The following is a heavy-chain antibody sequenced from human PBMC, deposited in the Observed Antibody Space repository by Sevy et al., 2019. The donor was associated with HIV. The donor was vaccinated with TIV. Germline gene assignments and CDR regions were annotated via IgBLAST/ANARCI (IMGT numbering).Heavy chain of an antibody. CDR2: IKSKTDGGTT. V-gene: IGHV3-15*01. CDR3: TTDWGDSGEDTAVTYYYYGMDV. J-gene: IGHJ6*02. CDR1: GFTFSNAW. D-gene: IGHD5-18*01. Sequence: GGSLRLSCAASGFTFSNAWMSWVRQAPGKGLEWVGRIKSKTDGGTTDYAAPGKGRFTISRDDSKNTLYLQMNSLKTEDTAVYYCTTDWGDSGEDTAVTYYYYGMDVWGQGTTVTVSS.